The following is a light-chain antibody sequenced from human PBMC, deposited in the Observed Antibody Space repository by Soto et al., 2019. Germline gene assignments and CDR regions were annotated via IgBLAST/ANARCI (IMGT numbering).Light chain of an antibody. CDR2: DSS. J-gene: IGKJ4*02. CDR1: QSVSTY. CDR3: QQRSSGVT. Sequence: EIVLTQSPATLSLSPGERATLSCRASQSVSTYLAWYQQKPGQAPRLLIYDSSNRATGIPGRFSGSGSGTDFTLTISSLELEDFAVYYCQQRSSGVTFGGGTKVEI. V-gene: IGKV3-11*01.